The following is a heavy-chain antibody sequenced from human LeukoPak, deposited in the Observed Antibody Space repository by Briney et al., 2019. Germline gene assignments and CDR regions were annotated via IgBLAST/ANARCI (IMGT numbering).Heavy chain of an antibody. CDR1: GYTFSDYY. CDR2: INPSGGST. CDR3: ARSTRGCSSTPCYEDY. J-gene: IGHJ4*02. Sequence: GASVKVSCKASGYTFSDYYIHWVRQAPGQGLEWMGMINPSGGSTSYAQKFQGRVTMTRDTSTSTVYMDLNSLRSEDTAVYFCARSTRGCSSTPCYEDYWGQGTLVTVSS. D-gene: IGHD2-2*01. V-gene: IGHV1-46*01.